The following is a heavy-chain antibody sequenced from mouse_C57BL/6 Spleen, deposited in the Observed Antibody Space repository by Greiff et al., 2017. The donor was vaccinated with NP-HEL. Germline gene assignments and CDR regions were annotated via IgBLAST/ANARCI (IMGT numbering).Heavy chain of an antibody. D-gene: IGHD1-1*01. CDR3: ARKESRYFDY. CDR2: IYPGDGDT. V-gene: IGHV1-80*01. Sequence: VQRVESGPELVKPGASVKISCKASGYAFSSSWMNWVKQRPGKGLEWIGQIYPGDGDTNYNGKFKGKATLTADKSSSTAYMQLSSLTSEDSAVYFCARKESRYFDYWGQGTTLTVSS. J-gene: IGHJ2*01. CDR1: GYAFSSSW.